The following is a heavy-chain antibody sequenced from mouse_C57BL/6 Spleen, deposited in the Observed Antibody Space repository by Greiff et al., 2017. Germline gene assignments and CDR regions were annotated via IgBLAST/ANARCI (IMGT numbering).Heavy chain of an antibody. J-gene: IGHJ1*03. CDR2: IYPGDGDT. CDR1: GYAFSSSW. CDR3: ARFGVITSFDV. V-gene: IGHV1-82*01. D-gene: IGHD1-1*01. Sequence: VQLQQSGPELVKPGASVKISCKASGYAFSSSWMNWVKQRPGKGLEWIGRIYPGDGDTNYNGKFKGKATLTADKSSSTACMQLSSLTSEDSAVYFCARFGVITSFDVWGTGTTVTVSS.